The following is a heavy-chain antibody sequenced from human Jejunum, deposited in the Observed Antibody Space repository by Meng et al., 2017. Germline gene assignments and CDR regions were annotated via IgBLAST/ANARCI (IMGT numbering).Heavy chain of an antibody. J-gene: IGHJ4*02. CDR3: ARADCGDCYTDLIY. Sequence: ASVKVSCKASGYSFTKFANHWVRQAPRQRLEWMGWINAGNGDTKYSHEFKGRVTITRDTSADTAYLYLISLRSEDTAFYYCARADCGDCYTDLIYWGQGTLVTVSS. D-gene: IGHD2-21*02. CDR1: GYSFTKFA. V-gene: IGHV1-3*01. CDR2: INAGNGDT.